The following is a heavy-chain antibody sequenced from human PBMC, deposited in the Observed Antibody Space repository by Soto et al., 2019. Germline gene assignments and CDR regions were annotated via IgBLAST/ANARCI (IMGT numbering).Heavy chain of an antibody. V-gene: IGHV3-23*01. J-gene: IGHJ6*02. Sequence: EVQLLESGGGFVQPGGSLRLSCAASGFTFSRNTMTWVRQAPGKGLEWVSGISGGGGSTYYADSVEGRFTISRANSKNMLYLQKNSLRVEDTAVYDCTRDRRDESYYYYGMDVWGQGTTVTVSS. CDR2: ISGGGGST. CDR3: TRDRRDESYYYYGMDV. CDR1: GFTFSRNT.